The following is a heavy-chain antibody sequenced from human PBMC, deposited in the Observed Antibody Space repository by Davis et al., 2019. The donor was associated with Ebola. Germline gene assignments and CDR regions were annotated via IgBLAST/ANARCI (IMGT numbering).Heavy chain of an antibody. CDR3: ARRMDCSGDSCYCLQH. V-gene: IGHV7-4-1*02. CDR2: INTKNGNP. CDR1: GYTFAYYA. D-gene: IGHD2-15*01. J-gene: IGHJ1*01. Sequence: ASVKVSCKASGYTFAYYAMNWVRQAPGQGLEWMGWINTKNGNPTYAQGFTGRLVFSFDTSVSTAFLEISSLKAEDTAVYYCARRMDCSGDSCYCLQHWGQGTLVTVSS.